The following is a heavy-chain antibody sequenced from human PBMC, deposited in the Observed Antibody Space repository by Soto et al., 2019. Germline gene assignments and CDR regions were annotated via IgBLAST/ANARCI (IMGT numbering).Heavy chain of an antibody. CDR2: IIPIFGTA. J-gene: IGHJ2*01. D-gene: IGHD2-15*01. Sequence: QVQLVQSGAEVKKPGSSVKVSCKASGGTFSSYAISWVRQAPGQGLEWMGGIIPIFGTANYAQKFQGRVTITADEXXXXXXXXXSXXXXXXXXXXXCARVXTVVXXXHYWYFDLWGRGTLVTVSS. CDR1: GGTFSSYA. CDR3: ARVXTVVXXXHYWYFDL. V-gene: IGHV1-69*12.